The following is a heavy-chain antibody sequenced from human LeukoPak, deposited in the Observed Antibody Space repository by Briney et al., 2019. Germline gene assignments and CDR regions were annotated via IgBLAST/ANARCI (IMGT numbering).Heavy chain of an antibody. D-gene: IGHD3-22*01. V-gene: IGHV5-51*01. CDR2: IYPGDSDT. J-gene: IGHJ3*02. CDR3: ARLVSYYDSSGYYYFAGNFDI. CDR1: GYSFTSYW. Sequence: GESLKISCKGSGYSFTSYWIGWVRQMPGKGLEWMGIIYPGDSDTRYSPSFQGQVTISADKPISTAYLQWSSLKASDTAMYYCARLVSYYDSSGYYYFAGNFDIWGQGTMVTVSS.